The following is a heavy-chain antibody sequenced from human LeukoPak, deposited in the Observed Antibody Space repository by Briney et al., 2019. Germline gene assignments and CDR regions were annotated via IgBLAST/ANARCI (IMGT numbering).Heavy chain of an antibody. J-gene: IGHJ4*02. CDR2: INPNSGGT. CDR3: ASLGGQARHLQPGDY. Sequence: ASVKVSCKASGYTFTGYYIHWVRQAPGQGLEWMGWINPNSGGTNYAQKFQGWVTMTRDTSTSTAYMELSRLTSDDTAVYYCASLGGQARHLQPGDYWGQGTLVTVSS. D-gene: IGHD1-14*01. V-gene: IGHV1-2*04. CDR1: GYTFTGYY.